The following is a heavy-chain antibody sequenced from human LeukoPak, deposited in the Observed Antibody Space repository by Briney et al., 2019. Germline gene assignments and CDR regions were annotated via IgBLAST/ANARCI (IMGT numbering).Heavy chain of an antibody. CDR1: GFTFSSYA. CDR3: AKSRDSRYDYFDY. Sequence: PGGSLRLSCAASGFTFSSYAISWVRQAPGEGLESVSAISAGGDGTYYADSVKGRFTISRDNFENTLYLQMNSLRAEDTAVYYCAKSRDSRYDYFDYWGQGILVTVSS. J-gene: IGHJ4*02. V-gene: IGHV3-23*01. CDR2: ISAGGDGT. D-gene: IGHD2-15*01.